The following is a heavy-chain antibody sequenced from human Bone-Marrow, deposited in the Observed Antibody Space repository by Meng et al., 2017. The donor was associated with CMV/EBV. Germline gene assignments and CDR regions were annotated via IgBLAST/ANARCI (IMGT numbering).Heavy chain of an antibody. CDR2: ISSSSSTI. V-gene: IGHV3-48*04. Sequence: GESLKISCAASGFTFSSYSMNWVRQAPGKGLEWVSYISSSSSTIYYADSVKGRFTISRDNAKNSLYLQMNSLRAEDTAVYYCARLGYSSSNAFDIWGQGTMFTVSS. J-gene: IGHJ3*02. CDR1: GFTFSSYS. CDR3: ARLGYSSSNAFDI. D-gene: IGHD6-6*01.